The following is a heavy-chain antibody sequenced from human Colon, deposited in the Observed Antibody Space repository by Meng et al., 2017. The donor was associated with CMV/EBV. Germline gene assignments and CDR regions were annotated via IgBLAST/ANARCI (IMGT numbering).Heavy chain of an antibody. CDR3: ARASTFHYWYFDL. D-gene: IGHD5/OR15-5a*01. CDR2: TFSSGST. J-gene: IGHJ2*01. CDR1: GGSITSDDYQ. V-gene: IGHV4-30-4*01. Sequence: SGGSITSDDYQWSWIRQAPGKGLQWVGNTFSSGSTYYHPSLESRLSTSLDTSRNQFFLNLTSVTAADTAVYYCARASTFHYWYFDLWGRGTLVTVSS.